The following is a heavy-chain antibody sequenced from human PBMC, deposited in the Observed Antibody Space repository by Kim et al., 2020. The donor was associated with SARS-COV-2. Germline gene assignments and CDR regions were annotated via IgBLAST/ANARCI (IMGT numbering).Heavy chain of an antibody. D-gene: IGHD4-17*01. CDR3: ARDRMTTVTTGDY. Sequence: YVDSVNARFTLSRDNAKTSLYLQMNSLRAEDTAVYYCARDRMTTVTTGDYWGQGTLVTVSS. V-gene: IGHV3-7*01. J-gene: IGHJ4*02.